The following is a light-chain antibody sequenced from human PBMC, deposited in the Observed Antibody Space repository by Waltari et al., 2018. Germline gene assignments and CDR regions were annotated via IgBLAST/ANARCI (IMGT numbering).Light chain of an antibody. CDR3: QQYNSYSLPT. CDR1: QSISSW. V-gene: IGKV1-5*03. Sequence: DIQMTQSPSTLSASVGDRVTITCRASQSISSWLAWYQQKPGKAPKLLIYKASSLESGVPSRFSGSGSGTEFTFTISSLQPDDFATYYCQQYNSYSLPTFGQGTKVEIK. CDR2: KAS. J-gene: IGKJ1*01.